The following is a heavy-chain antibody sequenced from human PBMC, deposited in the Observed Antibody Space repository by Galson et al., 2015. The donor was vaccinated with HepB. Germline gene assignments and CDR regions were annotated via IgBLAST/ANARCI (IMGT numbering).Heavy chain of an antibody. D-gene: IGHD6-13*01. CDR2: TFYRSKWYH. CDR3: TRGILASGNDH. V-gene: IGHV6-1*01. J-gene: IGHJ5*02. Sequence: CAISGDSVSSNSTAWNWIGQSPSRGLEWLGKTFYRSKWYHESAVSVRSRITFYPDTSKNQLSLQLKSVTPEDTAVYYCTRGILASGNDHWGQGTLVTVSS. CDR1: GDSVSSNSTA.